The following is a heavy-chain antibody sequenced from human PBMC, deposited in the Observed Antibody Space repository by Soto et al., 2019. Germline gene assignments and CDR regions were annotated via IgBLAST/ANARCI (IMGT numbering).Heavy chain of an antibody. CDR3: ARSAVLRYFDWLLNFDN. CDR2: IHYSGST. CDR1: GASISNSFYY. J-gene: IGHJ4*02. V-gene: IGHV4-39*07. D-gene: IGHD3-9*01. Sequence: SETLSLTCTVSGASISNSFYYWGWIRQPPGKGLEWIGSIHYSGSTYYNPSLNSRVTISVDTSKNQFSLKVSSVTAADTAVYYCARSAVLRYFDWLLNFDNWGQGTLVTVSS.